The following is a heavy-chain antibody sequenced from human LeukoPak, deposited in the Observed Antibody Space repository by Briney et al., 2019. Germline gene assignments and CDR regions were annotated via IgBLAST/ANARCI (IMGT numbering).Heavy chain of an antibody. D-gene: IGHD6-19*01. CDR1: RFTFDDYA. Sequence: GGSLRLSCAASRFTFDDYAMHWVRQAPGKGLEWVSGISWNSGSIGYADSVKGRFTISRDNAKNSLYLQMNSLRAEDTALYYCAKDTKSYSAVAGPFDYWGQGTLVTVSS. CDR2: ISWNSGSI. CDR3: AKDTKSYSAVAGPFDY. V-gene: IGHV3-9*01. J-gene: IGHJ4*02.